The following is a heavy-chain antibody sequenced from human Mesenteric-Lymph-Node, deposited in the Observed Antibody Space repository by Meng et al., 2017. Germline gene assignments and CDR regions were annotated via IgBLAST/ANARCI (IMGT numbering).Heavy chain of an antibody. D-gene: IGHD3-22*01. CDR1: GFTFSSYW. CDR2: IKQDGSEK. J-gene: IGHJ3*02. V-gene: IGHV3-7*01. CDR3: ARDQGYYDSSGYYHDDAFDI. Sequence: GESLKISCAASGFTFSSYWMGWVRQAPGKGLEWVANIKQDGSEKYYVDSVKGRFTISRDNAKNSLYLQMNSLRAEDTAVYYCARDQGYYDSSGYYHDDAFDIWGQGTMVTVSS.